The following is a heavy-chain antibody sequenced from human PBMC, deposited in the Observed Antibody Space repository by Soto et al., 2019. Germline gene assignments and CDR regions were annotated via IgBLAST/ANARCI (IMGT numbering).Heavy chain of an antibody. CDR1: GFTFSNYW. CDR2: IKQDGTEK. CDR3: ARADCSGGSCSTY. D-gene: IGHD2-15*01. J-gene: IGHJ4*02. Sequence: EVQLVESGGGLVQPGGSLRLSCAASGFTFSNYWMSWVRQAPGKGLEWVANIKQDGTEKYYVDSVKGRFTISRDNAKNSLYLQMNSLRTEDTAVYYCARADCSGGSCSTYWGQGTLVTVSS. V-gene: IGHV3-7*01.